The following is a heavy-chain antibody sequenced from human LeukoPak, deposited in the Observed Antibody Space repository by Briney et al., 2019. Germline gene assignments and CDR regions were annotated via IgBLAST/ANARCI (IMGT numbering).Heavy chain of an antibody. V-gene: IGHV4-59*12. CDR2: IYYSGST. J-gene: IGHJ4*02. CDR3: ARVRGDSPYSFDY. CDR1: GGSISSYY. Sequence: SETLSLTCTVSGGSISSYYWSWIRQPPGKGLEWIGYIYYSGSTNYNPSLKSRVTISVDTSKNQFSLNLRSVTAADTAVYYCARVRGDSPYSFDYWGQGTLVTVSS. D-gene: IGHD2-21*02.